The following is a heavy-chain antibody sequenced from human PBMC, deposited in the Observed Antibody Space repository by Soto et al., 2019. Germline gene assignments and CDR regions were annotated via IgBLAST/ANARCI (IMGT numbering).Heavy chain of an antibody. V-gene: IGHV1-3*01. CDR3: ATDLFGVVIMPDY. CDR2: INAGNGNT. Sequence: ASVKVSCKASGYTFTSYAMHWVRQAPGQRLEWMGWINAGNGNTIYAQKFQGRVTMTEDTSTDTAYMELSSLRSEDTAVYYCATDLFGVVIMPDYWGQGTLVTVSS. J-gene: IGHJ4*02. CDR1: GYTFTSYA. D-gene: IGHD3-3*01.